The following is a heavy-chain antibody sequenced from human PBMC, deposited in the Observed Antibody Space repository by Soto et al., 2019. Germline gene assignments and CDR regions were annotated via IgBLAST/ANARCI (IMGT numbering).Heavy chain of an antibody. CDR1: GYTFTGYY. D-gene: IGHD2-2*01. V-gene: IGHV1-2*02. Sequence: QVQLVQSGAEVKTPGASVRVFCKASGYTFTGYYIHWVREAPGQGLEWMGWINPQTGGTSYAQKFQGRVSLSRDTSINTAYLELSRLTFDDAAVYFCARERYQVISDGMDVWGQGTTVTVSS. CDR2: INPQTGGT. J-gene: IGHJ6*02. CDR3: ARERYQVISDGMDV.